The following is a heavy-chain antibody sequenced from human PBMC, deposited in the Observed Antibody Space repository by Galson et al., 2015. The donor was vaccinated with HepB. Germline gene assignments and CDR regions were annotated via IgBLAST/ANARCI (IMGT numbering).Heavy chain of an antibody. D-gene: IGHD5-24*01. CDR1: GFQFSDYW. Sequence: SLRLSCAASGFQFSDYWMSWLRQAPGKGLEWVASIREDGSDKYYGDSLRGRFNISRDNAGDSLFLHMSSLRAEDTAVYYCAREGLQFVRDWFDPWGQGTLVTVSS. V-gene: IGHV3-7*01. CDR2: IREDGSDK. J-gene: IGHJ5*02. CDR3: AREGLQFVRDWFDP.